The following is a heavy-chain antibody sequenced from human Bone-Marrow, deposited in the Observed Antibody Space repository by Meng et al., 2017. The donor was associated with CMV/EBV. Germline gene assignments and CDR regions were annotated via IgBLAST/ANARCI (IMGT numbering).Heavy chain of an antibody. D-gene: IGHD2-2*01. CDR3: ARDTKQEDCSSNNCYKEDGMDV. J-gene: IGHJ6*02. Sequence: GGSLRLSCAASGFTFSGYYMSWIRQAPGKGLEWVSYISSSGSNRYYADSVKGRFTISRDNAKNSMYMQMNSMRAEDTALSYCARDTKQEDCSSNNCYKEDGMDVWGQGTTVTVSS. CDR1: GFTFSGYY. CDR2: ISSSGSNR. V-gene: IGHV3-11*01.